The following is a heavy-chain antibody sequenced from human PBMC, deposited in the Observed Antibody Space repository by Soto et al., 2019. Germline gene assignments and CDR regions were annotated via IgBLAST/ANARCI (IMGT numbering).Heavy chain of an antibody. D-gene: IGHD1-26*01. J-gene: IGHJ3*02. CDR3: TSRSGSYSPGDAFDI. Sequence: PGGSLRLSCAASGFTFSGSAMHWVRQASGKGLEWVGRIRSKANSYATAYAASVKGRFTISRDDSKNTAYLQMNSLKTEDTAVYYCTSRSGSYSPGDAFDIWGQGTMVTVSS. V-gene: IGHV3-73*01. CDR2: IRSKANSYAT. CDR1: GFTFSGSA.